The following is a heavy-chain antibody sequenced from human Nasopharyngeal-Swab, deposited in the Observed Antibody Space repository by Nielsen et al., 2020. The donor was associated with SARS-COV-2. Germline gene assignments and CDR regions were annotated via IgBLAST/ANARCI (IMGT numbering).Heavy chain of an antibody. CDR2: IYPDGTT. CDR3: ARGGTFGSGWYDAFDI. D-gene: IGHD6-19*01. Sequence: GESLKISCAASAFTVSRNYMTWVRLAPGKGLEWVSIIYPDGTTYYADSVKGRFTISRDNSDTLVSLQMNSLRVEDTAVYYCARGGTFGSGWYDAFDIWGQGTVVSVSS. CDR1: AFTVSRNY. J-gene: IGHJ3*02. V-gene: IGHV3-66*01.